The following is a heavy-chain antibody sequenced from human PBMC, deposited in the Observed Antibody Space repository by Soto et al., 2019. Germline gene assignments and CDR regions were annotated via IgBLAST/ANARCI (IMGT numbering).Heavy chain of an antibody. CDR3: AKRACSSGSCRTDY. CDR1: GFTFSGYA. D-gene: IGHD2-15*01. CDR2: ISDSGAST. J-gene: IGHJ4*02. Sequence: PGGSLRLSCAASGFTFSGYAMSWARQAPGKGLEWVSLISDSGASTYYADSVKGRFTISRDNSKNTLNLQMNSLRAEDTAVYYCAKRACSSGSCRTDYWGQGTLVTVSS. V-gene: IGHV3-23*01.